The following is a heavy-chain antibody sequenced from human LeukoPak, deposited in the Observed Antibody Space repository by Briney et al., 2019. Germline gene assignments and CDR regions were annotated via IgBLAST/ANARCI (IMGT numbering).Heavy chain of an antibody. J-gene: IGHJ4*02. CDR2: ISGSGGST. Sequence: GGSLRLSCAASGFTFSSYAMSWVRQAPGKGLEWVSAISGSGGSTYYADSVKGRFTISRDNSKNTLYLQMNSLRAEGTAVYYCTTRGGSFSIFDYWGQGTLVTVSS. D-gene: IGHD1-26*01. V-gene: IGHV3-23*01. CDR3: TTRGGSFSIFDY. CDR1: GFTFSSYA.